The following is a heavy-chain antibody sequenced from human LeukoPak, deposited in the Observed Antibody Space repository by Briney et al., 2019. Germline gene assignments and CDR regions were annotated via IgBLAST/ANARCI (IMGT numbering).Heavy chain of an antibody. CDR2: TYYSRSNWYN. CDR3: TRGKVYWQWLVQAYYYYMDV. Sequence: SQTLSLTCAISGDSVSTNSGGWNWIRQPPSRGLEWLGRTYYSRSNWYNDYAVSVKSRITINPDTSKNQFSLQLNSVTPEDTAVYYCTRGKVYWQWLVQAYYYYMDVWGKGTTVTISS. D-gene: IGHD6-19*01. CDR1: GDSVSTNSGG. J-gene: IGHJ6*03. V-gene: IGHV6-1*01.